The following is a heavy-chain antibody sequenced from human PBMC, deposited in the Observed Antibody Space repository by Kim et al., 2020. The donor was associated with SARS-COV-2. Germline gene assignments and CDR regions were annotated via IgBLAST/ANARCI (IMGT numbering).Heavy chain of an antibody. Sequence: SETLSLTCTVSGGPVTGYYWSWIRQPPGKGLEWIGYIYYSGSTNYNPSLTSRVTISVDTSKNQFSLKLSSVTAADTAVYYCANTQYESFGMDVWGQGTTVTVSS. J-gene: IGHJ6*02. D-gene: IGHD3-16*02. V-gene: IGHV4-59*02. CDR1: GGPVTGYY. CDR2: IYYSGST. CDR3: ANTQYESFGMDV.